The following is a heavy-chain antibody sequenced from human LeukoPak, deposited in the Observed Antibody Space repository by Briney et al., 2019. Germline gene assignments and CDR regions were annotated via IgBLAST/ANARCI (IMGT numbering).Heavy chain of an antibody. CDR1: GGSISSYY. V-gene: IGHV4-59*12. J-gene: IGHJ3*02. D-gene: IGHD2/OR15-2a*01. CDR2: IYYSGST. CDR3: ARSTVYFDAFDI. Sequence: VKPSETLSLTCTVSGGSISSYYWSWIRQPPGKGLEWIGYIYYSGSTNYNPSLKSRVTISVDTSKNQFSLKLSSVTAADTAVYYCARSTVYFDAFDIWGQGTMVTVSS.